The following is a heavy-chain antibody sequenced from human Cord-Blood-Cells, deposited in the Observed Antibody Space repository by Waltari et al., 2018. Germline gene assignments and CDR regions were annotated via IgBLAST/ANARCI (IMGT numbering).Heavy chain of an antibody. D-gene: IGHD6-13*01. CDR3: ATATYSSSWDGYFQH. Sequence: QVQLVQSGAEVKKPGASVKVSCKVSGYTLTELSMHWVRQAPGKGLEWMGCFDPEDGETNYAKKCQGRVTMTEDTSTDPAYMGLSSLRSEDTAVYYLATATYSSSWDGYFQHWGKGTLVTVSS. V-gene: IGHV1-24*01. J-gene: IGHJ1*01. CDR1: GYTLTELS. CDR2: FDPEDGET.